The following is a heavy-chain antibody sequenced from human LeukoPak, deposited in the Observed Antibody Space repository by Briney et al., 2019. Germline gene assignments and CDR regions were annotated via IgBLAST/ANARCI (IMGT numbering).Heavy chain of an antibody. CDR3: AAELVGATSGFDY. CDR2: IVVGSGNT. D-gene: IGHD1-26*01. CDR1: GYTFTNYG. Sequence: SVKVSCKASGYTFTNYGITWVRQARGQRLEWIGWIVVGSGNTNYAQKFQERVTITRDMSTSTAYMELSSLRSEDTAVYYCAAELVGATSGFDYWGQGTLVTVSS. J-gene: IGHJ4*02. V-gene: IGHV1-58*02.